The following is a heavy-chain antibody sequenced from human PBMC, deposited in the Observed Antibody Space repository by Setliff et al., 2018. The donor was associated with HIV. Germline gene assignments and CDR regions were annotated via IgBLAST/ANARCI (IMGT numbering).Heavy chain of an antibody. J-gene: IGHJ4*02. CDR2: IYYSGST. D-gene: IGHD3-22*01. CDR3: ARGTLYYYDTGGYSYFDY. V-gene: IGHV4-31*03. CDR1: GGSISSGGYY. Sequence: SETLSLTCTVSGGSISSGGYYWSWIRQHPGKGLEWIGYIYYSGSTYYNPSLKGRVTISIDTSKNQFSLKLSSVTGADTAVFYCARGTLYYYDTGGYSYFDYWGQGTLVTVSS.